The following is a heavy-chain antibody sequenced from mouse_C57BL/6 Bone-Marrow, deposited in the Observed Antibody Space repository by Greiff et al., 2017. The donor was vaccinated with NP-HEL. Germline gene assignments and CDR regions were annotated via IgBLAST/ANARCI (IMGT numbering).Heavy chain of an antibody. J-gene: IGHJ2*01. CDR3: ARHYYSIYFDY. D-gene: IGHD2-5*01. Sequence: EVKLMESGGDLVKPGGSLKLSCAASGFTFSSYGMSWVRQTPDKRLEWVATISSGGSYTYYPDSVQGRFTISRDNAKNTLYLQMSSLKSEDTAMYYCARHYYSIYFDYWGQGTTLTVSS. V-gene: IGHV5-6*01. CDR1: GFTFSSYG. CDR2: ISSGGSYT.